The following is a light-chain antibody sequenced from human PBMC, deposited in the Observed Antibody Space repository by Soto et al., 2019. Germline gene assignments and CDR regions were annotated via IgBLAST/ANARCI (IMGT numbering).Light chain of an antibody. Sequence: QSALTQPASVSGSPGQSITISCTGTSSDVGAYNYVYWYQHHPGKAPKVMIYEVSNRPSGVSDRFSGSKSGNTASLTISGIQAEDEADYSCSSYTSTNTLVFGGGTKLTVL. V-gene: IGLV2-14*01. CDR2: EVS. CDR1: SSDVGAYNY. CDR3: SSYTSTNTLV. J-gene: IGLJ2*01.